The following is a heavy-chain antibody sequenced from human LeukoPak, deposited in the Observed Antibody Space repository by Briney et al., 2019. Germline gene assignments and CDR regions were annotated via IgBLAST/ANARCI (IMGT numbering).Heavy chain of an antibody. V-gene: IGHV3-74*01. CDR2: INGFGTEA. Sequence: PGGSLRLACAAYGFTFGGYYMFWVRQVPGKGLMWVAHINGFGTEATYADTVKGRFTISRDNAKNTLYLQMNGLRDEDTAVYYCARDPSNKGLDPWGQGTLVTVSS. J-gene: IGHJ5*02. CDR1: GFTFGGYY. D-gene: IGHD1/OR15-1a*01. CDR3: ARDPSNKGLDP.